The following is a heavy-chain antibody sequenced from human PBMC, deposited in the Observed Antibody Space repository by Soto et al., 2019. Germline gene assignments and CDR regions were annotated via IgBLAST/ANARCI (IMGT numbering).Heavy chain of an antibody. CDR3: ARRGEDYDYVWGSYRYVRWFDP. Sequence: ASETLSLTCAVSGGSISSSNWWSWVRQPPGKGLEWIGEIYHSGSTNYNPSLKSRVTISVDKSKNQFSLKLSSVTAADTAVYYCARRGEDYDYVWGSYRYVRWFDPWGQGTLVTVSS. J-gene: IGHJ5*02. CDR1: GGSISSSNW. V-gene: IGHV4-4*02. CDR2: IYHSGST. D-gene: IGHD3-16*02.